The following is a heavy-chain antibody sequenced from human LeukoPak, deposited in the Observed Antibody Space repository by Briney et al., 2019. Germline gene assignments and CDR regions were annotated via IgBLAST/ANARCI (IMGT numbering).Heavy chain of an antibody. D-gene: IGHD3-9*01. J-gene: IGHJ4*02. Sequence: SETLSLTCAVSGGSFSGYYWCWIRQPPGKGLEWLGEINHSGSTNDNPSLKSRVTISVDTSKNHFTLKLSSVTAADTAVYYCARAGDWLPFDYWGQGTLVTVSS. V-gene: IGHV4-34*01. CDR1: GGSFSGYY. CDR3: ARAGDWLPFDY. CDR2: INHSGST.